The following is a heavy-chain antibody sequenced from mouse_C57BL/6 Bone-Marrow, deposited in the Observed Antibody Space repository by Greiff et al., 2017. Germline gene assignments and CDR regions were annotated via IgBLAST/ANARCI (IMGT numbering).Heavy chain of an antibody. CDR1: GYTFTSYW. V-gene: IGHV1-50*01. J-gene: IGHJ1*03. CDR3: AREDERTVYYHDLDV. CDR2: IDPSDSYT. Sequence: QVQLQQPGAELVKPGASVKLSCKASGYTFTSYWMQWVKQRPGQGLEWIGEIDPSDSYTNYNQKFQGKATLTVDTSSSTAYMQLSNLSSEDSAVNDSAREDERTVYYHDLDVWGTGTTVTVSS. D-gene: IGHD1-1*01.